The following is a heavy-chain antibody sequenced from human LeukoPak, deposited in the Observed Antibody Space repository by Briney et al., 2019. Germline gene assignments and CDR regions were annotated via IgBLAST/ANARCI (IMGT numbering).Heavy chain of an antibody. CDR1: GGSISTYY. D-gene: IGHD3-10*01. CDR3: AREVITMVRGVITFTGFDY. V-gene: IGHV4-4*07. J-gene: IGHJ4*02. Sequence: PSETLSLTCTVSGGSISTYYWSWIRQPAGKGLEWIGHISTSGSTNYNPSLKSRVTMPVDTSKNQFSLRLRSVTAADTAVYYCAREVITMVRGVITFTGFDYWGQGTLVTVSS. CDR2: ISTSGST.